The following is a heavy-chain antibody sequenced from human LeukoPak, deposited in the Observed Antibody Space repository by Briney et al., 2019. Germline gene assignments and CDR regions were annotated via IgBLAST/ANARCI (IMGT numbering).Heavy chain of an antibody. CDR2: ISYDGSNK. Sequence: GRSLRLSCAASGFTFSSYAMHWVRQAPGKGLEWVAVISYDGSNKYYADSVKGRFTISRDNAKNSLYLQMNSLRAEDTAVYYCAREGPSRYSSGWYSDAFDIWGQGTMVTVSS. J-gene: IGHJ3*02. D-gene: IGHD6-19*01. CDR3: AREGPSRYSSGWYSDAFDI. V-gene: IGHV3-30-3*01. CDR1: GFTFSSYA.